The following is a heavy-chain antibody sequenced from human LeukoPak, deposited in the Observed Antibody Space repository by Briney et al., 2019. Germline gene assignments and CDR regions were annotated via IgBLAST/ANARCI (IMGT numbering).Heavy chain of an antibody. CDR3: ARDRYGSGSYYRRDFDY. Sequence: EASVKVSCKASGGTFSSYAISWVRQAPGQGLEWMGGIIPIFGTANYAQKFQGRVTITADESTSTAYMELRSLRSEDTAVYYCARDRYGSGSYYRRDFDYWGQGTLVTVSS. CDR1: GGTFSSYA. CDR2: IIPIFGTA. V-gene: IGHV1-69*13. D-gene: IGHD3-10*01. J-gene: IGHJ4*02.